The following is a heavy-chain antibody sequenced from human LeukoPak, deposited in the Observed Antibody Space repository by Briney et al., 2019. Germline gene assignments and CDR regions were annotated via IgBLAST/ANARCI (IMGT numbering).Heavy chain of an antibody. V-gene: IGHV3-23*01. J-gene: IGHJ5*02. Sequence: PGGSLRLSCAASGFTFSSYAMSWVRQAPGKGLEWASAISGSGGSTYYADSVKGRFTISRDNSKNTLYLQMNSLRAEDTAVYYCAKALEMATIGGFDPWGQGTLVTVSS. CDR3: AKALEMATIGGFDP. CDR1: GFTFSSYA. D-gene: IGHD5-24*01. CDR2: ISGSGGST.